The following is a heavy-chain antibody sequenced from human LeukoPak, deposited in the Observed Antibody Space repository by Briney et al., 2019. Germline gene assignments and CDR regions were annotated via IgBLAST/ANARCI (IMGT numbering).Heavy chain of an antibody. CDR2: ISYDGSNK. Sequence: GGSLRLSCAASGFTFSSYGMHWVRQAPGKGLEWVAAISYDGSNKYYADSVKGRFTISRDNSKNTLYLQMNSLRAEDTAVYYCARLYGSGSYPFDYWGQGTLVTVSS. CDR3: ARLYGSGSYPFDY. V-gene: IGHV3-30*03. CDR1: GFTFSSYG. J-gene: IGHJ4*02. D-gene: IGHD3-10*01.